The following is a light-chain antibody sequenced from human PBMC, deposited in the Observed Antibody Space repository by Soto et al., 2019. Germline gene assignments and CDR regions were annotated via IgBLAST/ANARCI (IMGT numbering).Light chain of an antibody. V-gene: IGKV3-15*01. J-gene: IGKJ2*01. Sequence: EIVMTQSPATLFVSPGERATLSCRASQSVSSNLAWYQQKPGQAPRLLIYGASTRATGIPARFGGSGSGTEFTLTISSLQSEDFAVYYCQQYNNWPYTFGQGTKLEIK. CDR2: GAS. CDR1: QSVSSN. CDR3: QQYNNWPYT.